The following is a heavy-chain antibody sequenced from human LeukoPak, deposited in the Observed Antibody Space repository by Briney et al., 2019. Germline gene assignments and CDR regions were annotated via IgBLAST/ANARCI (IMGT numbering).Heavy chain of an antibody. V-gene: IGHV1-2*06. CDR1: GYTFTGYY. CDR3: ARAWYYYGSGSTNDAFDI. D-gene: IGHD3-10*01. CDR2: INPNSGGT. J-gene: IGHJ3*02. Sequence: ASVKVSCKASGYTFTGYYMHWVRQAPGQGLEWMGRINPNSGGTNYAQKFQGRVTMTRDTSISTAYMELSRLRSDDTAVYYCARAWYYYGSGSTNDAFDIWGQGTMVTVSS.